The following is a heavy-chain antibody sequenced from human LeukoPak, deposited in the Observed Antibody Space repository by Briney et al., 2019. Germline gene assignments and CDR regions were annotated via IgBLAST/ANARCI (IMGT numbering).Heavy chain of an antibody. CDR3: ARAGYYFDY. CDR2: ISSSGSTI. Sequence: GGSLRLSCAASGFTFSSYEMNWVRQAPGKGLEWVSYISSSGSTIYYADSVKGRFTISRDDAKNSLYLQMNSLRAEDTAVYYCARAGYYFDYWGQGTLVTVSS. V-gene: IGHV3-48*03. J-gene: IGHJ4*02. D-gene: IGHD1-1*01. CDR1: GFTFSSYE.